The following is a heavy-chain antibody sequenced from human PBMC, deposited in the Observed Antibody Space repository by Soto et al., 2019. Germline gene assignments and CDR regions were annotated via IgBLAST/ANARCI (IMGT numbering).Heavy chain of an antibody. D-gene: IGHD6-13*01. J-gene: IGHJ4*02. CDR1: GGSISSGDYY. CDR2: IYYSGST. CDR3: ARDTRQRYSSSWSEVDY. V-gene: IGHV4-30-4*01. Sequence: SETLSLTCTVSGGSISSGDYYWSWIRQPPGKGLEWIGYIYYSGSTYYNPSLKSRVTISVDTSKNQFSLKLSSVTAADTAVYYCARDTRQRYSSSWSEVDYWGQGTLVTVSS.